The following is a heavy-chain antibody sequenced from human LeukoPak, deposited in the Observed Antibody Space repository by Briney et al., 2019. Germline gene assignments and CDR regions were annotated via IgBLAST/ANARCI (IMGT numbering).Heavy chain of an antibody. CDR1: GASISTYY. V-gene: IGHV4-59*08. J-gene: IGHJ3*02. Sequence: SETLSLTCTVSGASISTYYWIWIRQPPGKGLEWIGFIYYSGNTNYNPSLKSRVTISVDTSKNQFSLKLISVTAADTAVYYCARHKREIAVAGLNAFDIWGQGTMVTVSS. CDR3: ARHKREIAVAGLNAFDI. CDR2: IYYSGNT. D-gene: IGHD6-19*01.